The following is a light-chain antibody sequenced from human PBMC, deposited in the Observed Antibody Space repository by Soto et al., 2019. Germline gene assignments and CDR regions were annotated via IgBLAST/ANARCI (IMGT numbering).Light chain of an antibody. CDR2: DVS. Sequence: QSALTQPASVSGSPGQSISISCTGTSSDVGGYNYVSWYQQYPGKAPKLMIYDVSNRPSGVSNRFSGSKSGNTASLTISGLQAEDEADYYCSSYTSSSTRVFGGGTNSPS. J-gene: IGLJ2*01. CDR3: SSYTSSSTRV. CDR1: SSDVGGYNY. V-gene: IGLV2-14*01.